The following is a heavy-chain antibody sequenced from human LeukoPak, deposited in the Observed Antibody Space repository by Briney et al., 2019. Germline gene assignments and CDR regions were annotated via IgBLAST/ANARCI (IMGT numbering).Heavy chain of an antibody. CDR3: AREAGYYDSSGLCCAFDI. J-gene: IGHJ3*02. V-gene: IGHV3-21*01. Sequence: PGGSLRLSCAASGFTFSSYSMNWVRQAPGKGLEWVSSISSSSSYIYYADSMKGRFTISRDNAKNSLYLQMNSLRAEDTAVYYCAREAGYYDSSGLCCAFDIWGQGTMVTVSS. D-gene: IGHD3-22*01. CDR2: ISSSSSYI. CDR1: GFTFSSYS.